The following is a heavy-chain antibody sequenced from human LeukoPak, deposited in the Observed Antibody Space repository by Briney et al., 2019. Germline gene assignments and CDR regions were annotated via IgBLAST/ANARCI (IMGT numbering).Heavy chain of an antibody. V-gene: IGHV3-23*01. CDR2: ISGSGGST. CDR3: ANHNSFIRFDP. Sequence: GGSLRLSCAASGFTFSSYAMSWVRQAPGKGLEWVSAISGSGGSTYYADSVKGQFTISRDNSKDTLYLQMNSLRAEDTAVYYCANHNSFIRFDPWGQGTLVTVSS. D-gene: IGHD3-16*01. J-gene: IGHJ5*02. CDR1: GFTFSSYA.